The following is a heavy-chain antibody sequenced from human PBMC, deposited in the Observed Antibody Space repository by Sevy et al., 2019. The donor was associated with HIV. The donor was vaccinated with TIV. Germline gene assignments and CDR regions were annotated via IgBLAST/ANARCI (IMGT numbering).Heavy chain of an antibody. CDR2: ISYDGSNK. Sequence: GGSLRLSCAASGFTFNNYGMHWVRQAPGKGLEWVAIISYDGSNKYYADSVKGRFTISRDNSKNRLFLQMNSLRAEETALYYCAKESQTYYDFVWGSFRFPYFDYWGQGTLVTVSS. CDR3: AKESQTYYDFVWGSFRFPYFDY. V-gene: IGHV3-30*18. J-gene: IGHJ4*02. CDR1: GFTFNNYG. D-gene: IGHD3-16*02.